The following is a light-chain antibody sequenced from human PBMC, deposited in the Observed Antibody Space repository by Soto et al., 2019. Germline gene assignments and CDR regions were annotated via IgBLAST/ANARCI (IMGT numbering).Light chain of an antibody. Sequence: QXVLTQPHSVSGAPWRRVTISCTGSSSNIGAGYDVHWYQQLPGTAPKLLIYGNSNRPSGVPDRFSGSKSGTSASLAITGLQAEDEADYYCQSYDRSLSGYVFGTGTKVSVL. CDR2: GNS. CDR1: SSNIGAGYD. CDR3: QSYDRSLSGYV. V-gene: IGLV1-40*01. J-gene: IGLJ1*01.